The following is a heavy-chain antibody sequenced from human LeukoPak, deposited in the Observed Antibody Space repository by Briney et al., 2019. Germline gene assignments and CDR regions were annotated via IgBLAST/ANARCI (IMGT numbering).Heavy chain of an antibody. CDR1: GGSFSGYY. CDR2: INHSGST. V-gene: IGHV4-34*01. J-gene: IGHJ4*02. CDR3: ARGGYFDY. Sequence: PSETLSLTCAVYGGSFSGYYWSWVRQPPGKGLEWIGEINHSGSTNYNPSLKSRVTISVDTSKNQFSLKLSSVTAADTAVYYCARGGYFDYWGQGTLVTVSS.